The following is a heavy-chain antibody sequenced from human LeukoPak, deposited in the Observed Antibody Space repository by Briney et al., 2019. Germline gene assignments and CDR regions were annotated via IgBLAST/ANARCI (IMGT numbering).Heavy chain of an antibody. Sequence: LRLSCAASGFTVSSNYMSWIRQPPGKGLEWIGYIYYSGSTYYNPSLKSRVTISVDRSKNQFSLKLCSVTAADTAVYYCAGVQKGVTDYWGQGTLVTVSS. V-gene: IGHV4-30-4*08. D-gene: IGHD2-21*02. CDR1: GFTVSSNY. CDR2: IYYSGST. J-gene: IGHJ4*02. CDR3: AGVQKGVTDY.